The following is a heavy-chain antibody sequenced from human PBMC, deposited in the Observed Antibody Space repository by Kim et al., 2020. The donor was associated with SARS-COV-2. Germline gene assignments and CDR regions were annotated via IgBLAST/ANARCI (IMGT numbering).Heavy chain of an antibody. CDR3: ARPGSVSGWFYFDS. J-gene: IGHJ4*02. D-gene: IGHD3-10*01. V-gene: IGHV4-39*01. Sequence: NPPLKSRVTISLDTSKNQFFLKLNSVTAADTAVYFCARPGSVSGWFYFDSWGQGILVSVSS.